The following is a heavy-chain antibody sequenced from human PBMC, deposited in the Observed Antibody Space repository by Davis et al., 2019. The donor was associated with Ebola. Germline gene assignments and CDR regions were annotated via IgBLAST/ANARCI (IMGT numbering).Heavy chain of an antibody. CDR1: GFDFSPYK. J-gene: IGHJ4*02. Sequence: GESLKISCVGSGFDFSPYKLNWVRQAPGKGLEWISYISSSGNTIYYADSVKGRFTISRDNAKNSLYLQMNSLRAEDTAVYYCASPEYSSSSVDYWGQGTLVTVSS. CDR2: ISSSGNTI. V-gene: IGHV3-48*04. CDR3: ASPEYSSSSVDY. D-gene: IGHD6-6*01.